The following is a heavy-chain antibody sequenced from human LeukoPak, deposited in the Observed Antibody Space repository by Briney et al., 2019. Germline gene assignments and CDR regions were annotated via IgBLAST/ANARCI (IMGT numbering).Heavy chain of an antibody. Sequence: GGSLRLSCAASGFTVSSNYMSWGRQAPGKGLEWVSVIYSGGSTYYADSVKGRFTISRDNSKNTLYLQMNSLRAEDTAVYYCARGPSEDAFDIWGQGTMVTVSS. CDR2: IYSGGST. CDR3: ARGPSEDAFDI. V-gene: IGHV3-53*01. J-gene: IGHJ3*02. CDR1: GFTVSSNY.